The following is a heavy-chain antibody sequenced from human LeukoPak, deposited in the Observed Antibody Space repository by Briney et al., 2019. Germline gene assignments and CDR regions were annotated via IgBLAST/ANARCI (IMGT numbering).Heavy chain of an antibody. CDR3: AGKDYGSGPLTFDY. V-gene: IGHV4-59*01. D-gene: IGHD3-10*01. CDR2: IYYSGST. J-gene: IGHJ4*02. CDR1: GGSISSYY. Sequence: SETLSLTCTVSGGSISSYYWSWIRQPPGKGLEWIGYIYYSGSTNYNPSLKSRVTISVDTSKNQFSLKLSSVTAADTAVYYCAGKDYGSGPLTFDYWGQGTLVTVSS.